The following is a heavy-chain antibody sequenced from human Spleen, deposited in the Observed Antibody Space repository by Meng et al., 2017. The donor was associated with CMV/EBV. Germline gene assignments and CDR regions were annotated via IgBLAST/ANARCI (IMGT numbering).Heavy chain of an antibody. D-gene: IGHD1-26*01. Sequence: GSLRLSCTVSGGSISSSSYYWGWIRQPPGKGLEWIGSIYYSGSTYYNPSLKSRVTISVDTSKNQFSLKLTSVTAADTAVYYCARHRRGGSYLRAWGQGTLVTVSS. CDR2: IYYSGST. CDR3: ARHRRGGSYLRA. V-gene: IGHV4-39*01. CDR1: GGSISSSSYY. J-gene: IGHJ5*02.